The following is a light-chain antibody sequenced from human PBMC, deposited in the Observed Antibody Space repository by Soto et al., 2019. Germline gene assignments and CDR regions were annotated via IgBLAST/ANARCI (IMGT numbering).Light chain of an antibody. CDR3: SSLTSTNTLA. CDR1: SSDVGGYNY. CDR2: EVS. J-gene: IGLJ2*01. V-gene: IGLV2-14*01. Sequence: QSVLTQPASVSGSPGQSITISCTGTSSDVGGYNYVSWYQQHPGKAPKLMIYEVSYRPSGVSNRFSGSKSGNTASLTISGLQAEDEAGYYCSSLTSTNTLAFGGGTTVTVL.